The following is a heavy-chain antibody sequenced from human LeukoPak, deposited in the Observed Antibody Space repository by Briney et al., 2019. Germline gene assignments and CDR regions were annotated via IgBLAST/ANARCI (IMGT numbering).Heavy chain of an antibody. J-gene: IGHJ4*02. Sequence: TSETLSLTCTVSGGSMRTTTYYWGWIRQPPGKGLEWIGSIYYNGGTYYNPSLKSRVTISVDTSKNQFSLKLSSVTAADTAVYYCARDDQGLNYDILTGYYRAAFGFDYWGQGTLVTVSS. CDR1: GGSMRTTTYY. CDR3: ARDDQGLNYDILTGYYRAAFGFDY. CDR2: IYYNGGT. V-gene: IGHV4-39*07. D-gene: IGHD3-9*01.